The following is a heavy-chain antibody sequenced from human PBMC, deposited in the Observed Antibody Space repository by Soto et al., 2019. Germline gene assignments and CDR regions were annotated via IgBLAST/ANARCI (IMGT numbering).Heavy chain of an antibody. V-gene: IGHV2-5*02. J-gene: IGHJ1*01. D-gene: IGHD6-13*01. CDR1: GFSFSTNGVR. Sequence: QITLKESGPTLVKPTQTLTLTCTFSGFSFSTNGVRVGWIRQPPGKALEWLAFIYWDGDKRYSPSLRTRLTITKDTSKNQVVLTMTKMDPVDTATYYCAYSLGSSWYSWGQGTLVIVSS. CDR3: AYSLGSSWYS. CDR2: IYWDGDK.